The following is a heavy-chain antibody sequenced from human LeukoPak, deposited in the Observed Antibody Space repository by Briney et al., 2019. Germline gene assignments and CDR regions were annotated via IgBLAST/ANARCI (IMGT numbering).Heavy chain of an antibody. V-gene: IGHV1-8*01. CDR2: MNPNSGNT. D-gene: IGHD3-16*01. CDR1: GYTFTSYD. Sequence: ASVNVSCKASGYTFTSYDINWVRQATGQGLEWMGWMNPNSGNTGYAQKFQGRVTMTRDTSISTAYMELSRLRSDDTAVYYCAREESGGLFDHWGQGTLLTVSS. J-gene: IGHJ4*02. CDR3: AREESGGLFDH.